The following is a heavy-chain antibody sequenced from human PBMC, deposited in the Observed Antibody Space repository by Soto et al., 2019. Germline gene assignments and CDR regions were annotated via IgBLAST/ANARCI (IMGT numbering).Heavy chain of an antibody. CDR1: GFTFSSYA. V-gene: IGHV3-23*01. Sequence: PGGSLRLSCAAPGFTFSSYAMSWVRQAPGKGLEWVSAISGSGGSTYYADSVKGRFTISRDNSRNTLYLQMNSLRAEDTAVYYCANTVAGTSGYYFDYWGQGTLVTVSS. CDR2: ISGSGGST. D-gene: IGHD6-19*01. J-gene: IGHJ4*02. CDR3: ANTVAGTSGYYFDY.